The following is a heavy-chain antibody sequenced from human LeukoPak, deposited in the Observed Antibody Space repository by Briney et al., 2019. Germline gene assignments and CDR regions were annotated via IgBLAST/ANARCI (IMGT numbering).Heavy chain of an antibody. CDR3: ARGRAPYYYGSGSSPNWFDP. J-gene: IGHJ5*02. D-gene: IGHD3-10*01. Sequence: ASVKVSCKASGYTFTSYAMNWVRQAPGQGLEWMGWINTNTGNPTYAQGFTGRFVFSLDTSVSTAYLQTSSLKAEDTAVYYCARGRAPYYYGSGSSPNWFDPWGQGTLVTVSS. V-gene: IGHV7-4-1*02. CDR2: INTNTGNP. CDR1: GYTFTSYA.